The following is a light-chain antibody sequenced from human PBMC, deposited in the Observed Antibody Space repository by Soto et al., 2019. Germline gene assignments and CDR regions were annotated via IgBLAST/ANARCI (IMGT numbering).Light chain of an antibody. CDR2: SAP. Sequence: DIQMTQSPSSLSASVGDRVTITCRTSQSISTYLSWFQQKPGEAPRLLMYSAPSLPSGVPSRFIGSGSGTDFTLTISSLQPEDFATYYCQQNYSPPLSCGGGTKVEV. CDR1: QSISTY. CDR3: QQNYSPPLS. V-gene: IGKV1-39*01. J-gene: IGKJ4*02.